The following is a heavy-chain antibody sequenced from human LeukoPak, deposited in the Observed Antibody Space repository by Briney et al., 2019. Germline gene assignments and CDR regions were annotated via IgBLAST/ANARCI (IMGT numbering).Heavy chain of an antibody. J-gene: IGHJ6*02. CDR2: ISAYNGNT. Sequence: ASVKVSCKASGYTFTSYGISRVRQAPGQGLEWMGWISAYNGNTNYAQKLQGRVTMTTDTSTSTAYMELRSLRSDDTAVYYCARDSRSWYSYYYYGMDVWGQGTTVTVSS. CDR3: ARDSRSWYSYYYYGMDV. CDR1: GYTFTSYG. V-gene: IGHV1-18*01. D-gene: IGHD6-13*01.